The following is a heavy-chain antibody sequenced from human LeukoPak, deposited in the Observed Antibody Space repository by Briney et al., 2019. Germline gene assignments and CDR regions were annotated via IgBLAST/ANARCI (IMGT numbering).Heavy chain of an antibody. Sequence: TSETLSLTCTVSGGSISSYYWSWIRQPPGKGLEWIGYIYYSGSTNYNPSLKSRVTISLDTSKSQFSLKLTSVTAADTAVYYCARAPIPYDRSRTDYRFDPWGQGTLVTVAS. V-gene: IGHV4-59*01. CDR2: IYYSGST. D-gene: IGHD3-16*01. CDR3: ARAPIPYDRSRTDYRFDP. CDR1: GGSISSYY. J-gene: IGHJ5*02.